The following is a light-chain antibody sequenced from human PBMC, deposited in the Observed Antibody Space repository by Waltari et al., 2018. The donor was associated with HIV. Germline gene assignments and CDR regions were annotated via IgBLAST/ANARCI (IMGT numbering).Light chain of an antibody. CDR3: SSHAGSKVV. J-gene: IGLJ2*01. CDR2: DVI. Sequence: QSALTQPPSASGSPGQSVTLSCTGPSSDVGGYNYVSWHQQQPGKAPKRMIYDVIKRPSGVPDRFSGSKSGNTASLTVSGLQPEDEADYYCSSHAGSKVVFGGGTRLTVL. CDR1: SSDVGGYNY. V-gene: IGLV2-8*01.